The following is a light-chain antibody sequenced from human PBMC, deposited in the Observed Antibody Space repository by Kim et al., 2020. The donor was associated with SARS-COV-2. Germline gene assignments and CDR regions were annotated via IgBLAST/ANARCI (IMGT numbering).Light chain of an antibody. Sequence: SASVGDRVTSTCQASQDISNYLNWYQQKPGKAPKLLIYDASNLETGVPSRFSGSGSGTDFTFTISSLQPEDIATYYCQQYDNLLTFGGGTKVDIK. CDR1: QDISNY. J-gene: IGKJ4*01. V-gene: IGKV1-33*01. CDR2: DAS. CDR3: QQYDNLLT.